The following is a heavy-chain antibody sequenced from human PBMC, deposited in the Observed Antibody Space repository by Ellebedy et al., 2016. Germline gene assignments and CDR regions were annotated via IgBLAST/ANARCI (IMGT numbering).Heavy chain of an antibody. J-gene: IGHJ4*02. V-gene: IGHV3-23*01. CDR3: AKEKTTLITPGHDY. CDR2: ITSGGTT. Sequence: GESLKISCAVSGFTFSNYAMTWVRQAPGEGLEWVSAITSGGTTYYTDSVKGRFTISRDNSENTLYLQMNSLRVEDTAVYYCAKEKTTLITPGHDYWGQGVLVSVSS. CDR1: GFTFSNYA. D-gene: IGHD4-23*01.